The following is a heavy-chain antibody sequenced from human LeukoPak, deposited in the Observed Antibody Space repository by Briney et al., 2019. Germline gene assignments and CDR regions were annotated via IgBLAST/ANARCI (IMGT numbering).Heavy chain of an antibody. CDR3: ARALLGSMIDY. CDR1: GDSIRSYH. CDR2: AYYSGST. Sequence: SETLSLTCTVSGDSIRSYHWSWVRQPPGKGLEWIGYAYYSGSTNYNPSLKSRVTISLDTSMDQFSLKLSSVTAADTAVYYCARALLGSMIDYWGQGTLVTVSS. D-gene: IGHD2/OR15-2a*01. J-gene: IGHJ4*02. V-gene: IGHV4-59*01.